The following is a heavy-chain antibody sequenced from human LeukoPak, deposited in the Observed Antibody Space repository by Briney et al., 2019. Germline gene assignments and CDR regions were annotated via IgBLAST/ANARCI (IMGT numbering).Heavy chain of an antibody. Sequence: GGSLRLSCVASGFSFNNYAMNWVRQAPGKGLEWVSLIIGSSGTTFYADSVKGRFTISRDKSKSTLYLQMNSLRAEDTAVYYCAKDMDSSGWFGWFDPWGQGTLVTVSS. V-gene: IGHV3-23*01. D-gene: IGHD6-19*01. CDR2: IIGSSGTT. CDR1: GFSFNNYA. J-gene: IGHJ5*02. CDR3: AKDMDSSGWFGWFDP.